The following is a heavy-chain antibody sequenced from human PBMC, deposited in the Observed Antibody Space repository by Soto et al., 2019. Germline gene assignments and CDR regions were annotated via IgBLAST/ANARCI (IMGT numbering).Heavy chain of an antibody. CDR3: ARGGSGYDYVWGSYRYYYYGMDV. CDR2: INHSGST. D-gene: IGHD3-16*02. J-gene: IGHJ6*02. V-gene: IGHV4-34*01. CDR1: GGSFSGYY. Sequence: PSETLSLTCAVYGGSFSGYYWSWIRQPPGKGLEWIGEINHSGSTNYNPSLKSRVTISVDTSKNQFSLKLSSVTAADTAVYYCARGGSGYDYVWGSYRYYYYGMDVWGQGTTVTVS.